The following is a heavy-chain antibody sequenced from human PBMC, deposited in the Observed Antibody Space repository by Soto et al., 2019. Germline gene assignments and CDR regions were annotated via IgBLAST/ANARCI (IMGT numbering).Heavy chain of an antibody. Sequence: ASVKVSCKDSGYTFTSYTISWVRQAPGQGLEWMGWISAYNGNTNYAQKLQGRVTMTTDTSTSTAYMELRSLRSDDTAVYYCARDFDFWSAYYPNPYNWFDPWGQGTLVTVSS. D-gene: IGHD3-3*01. CDR2: ISAYNGNT. CDR3: ARDFDFWSAYYPNPYNWFDP. V-gene: IGHV1-18*01. CDR1: GYTFTSYT. J-gene: IGHJ5*02.